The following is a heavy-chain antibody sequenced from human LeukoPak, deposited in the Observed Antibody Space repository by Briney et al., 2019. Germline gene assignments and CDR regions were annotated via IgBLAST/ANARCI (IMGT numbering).Heavy chain of an antibody. CDR1: GFSFGTYA. Sequence: PGGSLRLSCAASGFSFGTYAMHWVRQAPGKGLEYVSAISSNGRITYYANSVKGRFTISRDNSKNILYLQMGSLRAEDTAVYYCARVSGWYRFDNWGQGTPVTVSS. J-gene: IGHJ4*02. CDR2: ISSNGRIT. V-gene: IGHV3-64*01. CDR3: ARVSGWYRFDN. D-gene: IGHD6-19*01.